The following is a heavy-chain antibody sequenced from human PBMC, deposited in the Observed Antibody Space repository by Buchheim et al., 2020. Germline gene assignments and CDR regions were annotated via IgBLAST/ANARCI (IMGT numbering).Heavy chain of an antibody. V-gene: IGHV3-23*01. J-gene: IGHJ1*01. CDR2: ISGSGGST. D-gene: IGHD2-2*01. CDR3: AKSRTLPYIVVVPAATKGGYFQH. CDR1: GFTFSSYA. Sequence: EVQLLESGGGLVQPGGSLRLSCAASGFTFSSYAISWVRQAPGKGLEWVSAISGSGGSTYYADSVKGRFTISRDNSKNTLYLQMNSLRAEDTAVYYCAKSRTLPYIVVVPAATKGGYFQHWGQGTL.